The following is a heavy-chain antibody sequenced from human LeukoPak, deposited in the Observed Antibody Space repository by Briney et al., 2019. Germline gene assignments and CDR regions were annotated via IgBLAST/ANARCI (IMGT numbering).Heavy chain of an antibody. Sequence: GGSLRLSCVASGFTFSRFELNWVRQAPGKGLEWVSHISTGTYIAYADSVKGRFTISRDNARNSLYLEMNSLRAEDTAVYYCAKDLYYDSSGPTVLWGQGTLVTVSS. CDR2: ISTGTYI. CDR3: AKDLYYDSSGPTVL. D-gene: IGHD3-22*01. J-gene: IGHJ4*02. CDR1: GFTFSRFE. V-gene: IGHV3-48*03.